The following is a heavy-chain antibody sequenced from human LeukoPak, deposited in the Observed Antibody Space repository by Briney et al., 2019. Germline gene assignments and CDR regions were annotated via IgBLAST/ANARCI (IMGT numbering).Heavy chain of an antibody. CDR1: GFSSSGYE. J-gene: IGHJ6*02. CDR2: ISSTGSTI. V-gene: IGHV3-48*03. CDR3: AREDTAMVTHYYYGMDV. Sequence: GGSLRLSCAASGFSSSGYEMNWVRQAPGKGLKWVSYISSTGSTIYYADSVKGRSTISRDNAKNSLYLQMNSLRAEDTAVYYCAREDTAMVTHYYYGMDVWGQGTTVTVSS. D-gene: IGHD5-18*01.